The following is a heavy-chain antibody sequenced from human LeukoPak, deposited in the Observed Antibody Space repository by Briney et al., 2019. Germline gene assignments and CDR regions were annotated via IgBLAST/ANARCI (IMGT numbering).Heavy chain of an antibody. CDR3: ARLSAYYYALDY. CDR1: GYSISSGYY. J-gene: IGHJ4*02. CDR2: VYHSGST. D-gene: IGHD3-22*01. Sequence: SETLSLTCAVSGYSISSGYYWCWIRQPPGKGLEWIGSVYHSGSTYYNSSLKRRVTISVDTSKNKYSLKLSSVTAADTAVYYCARLSAYYYALDYWGQGTLVIVSS. V-gene: IGHV4-38-2*01.